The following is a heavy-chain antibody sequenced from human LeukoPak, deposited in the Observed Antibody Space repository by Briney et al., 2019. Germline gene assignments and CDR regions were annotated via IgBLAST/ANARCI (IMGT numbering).Heavy chain of an antibody. J-gene: IGHJ4*02. Sequence: GGSLRLSCAGSGFTFSNYRMNWVRQAPGRGLEWVAKIEQDGSESYYVDSVKGRFTISRDNAKNSLFLQMNSLRAEDTAVYYCARVASITMICDFWGQGTLVTVSS. V-gene: IGHV3-7*02. CDR3: ARVASITMICDF. CDR2: IEQDGSES. CDR1: GFTFSNYR. D-gene: IGHD3-22*01.